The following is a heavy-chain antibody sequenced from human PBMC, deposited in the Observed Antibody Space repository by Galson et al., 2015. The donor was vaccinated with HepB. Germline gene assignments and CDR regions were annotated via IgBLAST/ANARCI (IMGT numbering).Heavy chain of an antibody. D-gene: IGHD2-15*01. CDR2: IKQDGSEK. J-gene: IGHJ4*02. CDR1: GFTFSNYW. CDR3: ARDMWETRKVVVVAAREYYFDH. V-gene: IGHV3-7*01. Sequence: SLRLSCAASGFTFSNYWMSWVRQAPGKGLEWVANIKQDGSEKYYVDSVKGRFTISRDNAKNSLYLQMNSLRAEDTAVYYCARDMWETRKVVVVAAREYYFDHWGQGTLVTVSS.